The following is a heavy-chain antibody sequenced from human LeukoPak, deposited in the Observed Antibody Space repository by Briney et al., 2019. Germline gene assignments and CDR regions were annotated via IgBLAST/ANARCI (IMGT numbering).Heavy chain of an antibody. V-gene: IGHV1-2*02. D-gene: IGHD6-19*01. Sequence: GASLKVSCKASGYTFTGYYMHWVRQAPGQRLEWMGCINPNSGDTNYAQKFQGRVTMTRDTSISTAYMELSRLRSDDTAVYYCARVSVAGTPDRDYFDYWGQGTLVTVSS. CDR3: ARVSVAGTPDRDYFDY. J-gene: IGHJ4*02. CDR2: INPNSGDT. CDR1: GYTFTGYY.